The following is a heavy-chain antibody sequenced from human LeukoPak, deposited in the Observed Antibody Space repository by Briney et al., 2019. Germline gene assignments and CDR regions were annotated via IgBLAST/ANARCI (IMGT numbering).Heavy chain of an antibody. CDR2: IYYSGST. CDR1: GGSISSYY. D-gene: IGHD1-14*01. J-gene: IGHJ6*03. V-gene: IGHV4-59*01. Sequence: SETLSLTCTVSGGSISSYYWSWIRQPPGKGLEWIGYIYYSGSTNYNPSLKSRVTISVDTSKNQFSLKLSSVTAADTAVYYCARVKPGSYYYYYYMDVWGKGTTVTISS. CDR3: ARVKPGSYYYYYYMDV.